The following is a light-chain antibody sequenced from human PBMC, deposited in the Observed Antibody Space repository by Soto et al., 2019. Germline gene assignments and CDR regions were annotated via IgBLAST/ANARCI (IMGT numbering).Light chain of an antibody. V-gene: IGKV1-5*01. CDR3: QQYNSSLT. CDR1: QSISSW. CDR2: DAS. Sequence: DIQMTQSPSTLSASVGDRVTITCRASQSISSWLAWYQQKPGKAPKLLIYDASSLESGVPSRFSGSGSGTEFTLPISSLQPDDFATYYGQQYNSSLTFGQGTKVEIK. J-gene: IGKJ1*01.